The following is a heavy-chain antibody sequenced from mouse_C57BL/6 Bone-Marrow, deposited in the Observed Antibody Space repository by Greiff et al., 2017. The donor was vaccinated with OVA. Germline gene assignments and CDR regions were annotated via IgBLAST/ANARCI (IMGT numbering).Heavy chain of an antibody. CDR3: ARWWWPLGY. D-gene: IGHD1-1*02. CDR2: IDPSDSYT. J-gene: IGHJ2*01. V-gene: IGHV1-50*01. Sequence: QVQLQQPGAELVKPGASVKLSCKASGYTFTSYWMQWVKQRPGQGLEWIGGIDPSDSYTNYNQKFKGKATLTVDTSSSTAYMQLSSLTSEDSAVYYCARWWWPLGYWGKGATLTVAS. CDR1: GYTFTSYW.